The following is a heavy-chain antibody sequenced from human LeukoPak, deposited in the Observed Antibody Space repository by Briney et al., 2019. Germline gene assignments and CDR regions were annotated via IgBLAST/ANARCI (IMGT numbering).Heavy chain of an antibody. CDR3: ARHAGRTGEGIDY. CDR1: GGSISSYY. CDR2: IYYSGST. V-gene: IGHV4-59*05. J-gene: IGHJ4*02. Sequence: SEILSLTFTVSGGSISSYYWSWIRQPPGKGLEWIGSIYYSGSTYYNPSLKSRVTISVDTSKNQFSLKLSSVTAADTAVYYCARHAGRTGEGIDYWGQGSMVTVSS. D-gene: IGHD7-27*01.